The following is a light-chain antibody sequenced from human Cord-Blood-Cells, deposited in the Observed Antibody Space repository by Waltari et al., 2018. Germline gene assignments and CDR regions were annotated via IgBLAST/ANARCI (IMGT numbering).Light chain of an antibody. J-gene: IGKJ2*03. V-gene: IGKV4-1*01. Sequence: DIVMTQYPDSLAVSLGERATINCKSSQSVLYSSNNKNYLAWYQQKPGQPPKLLIYWASTRESGVPDRFSGSGSVTDFTLTISSLQAEDVAVYYCQQYYSTPLYSFGQGTKLEIK. CDR2: WAS. CDR1: QSVLYSSNNKNY. CDR3: QQYYSTPLYS.